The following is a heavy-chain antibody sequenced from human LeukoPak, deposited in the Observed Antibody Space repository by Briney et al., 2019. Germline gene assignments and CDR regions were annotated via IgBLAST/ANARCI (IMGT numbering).Heavy chain of an antibody. Sequence: GGSLRLSCAASGFTFSNAYMNWVRQAPGKGLEWVSYISSSGSTIYYADSVKGRFTISRDNAKNSLYLQMNSLRAEDTSVYHCARKGGYANDYWGQGTLVTVSS. CDR3: ARKGGYANDY. CDR1: GFTFSNAY. CDR2: ISSSGSTI. J-gene: IGHJ4*02. D-gene: IGHD5-12*01. V-gene: IGHV3-11*01.